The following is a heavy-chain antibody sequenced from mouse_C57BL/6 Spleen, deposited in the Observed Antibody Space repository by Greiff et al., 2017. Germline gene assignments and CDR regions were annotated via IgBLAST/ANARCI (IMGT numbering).Heavy chain of an antibody. CDR2: INPSTGGT. Sequence: VQLQQSGPELVKPGASVKISCKASGYSFTGYYMNWVKQSPEKSLEWIGEINPSTGGTTYNQKFKAKATLTVDKSSSTAYMQLKSLTSEDSAVYYCARHGYYPFDVWGTGTTVTVSS. CDR3: ARHGYYPFDV. J-gene: IGHJ1*03. D-gene: IGHD2-3*01. CDR1: GYSFTGYY. V-gene: IGHV1-42*01.